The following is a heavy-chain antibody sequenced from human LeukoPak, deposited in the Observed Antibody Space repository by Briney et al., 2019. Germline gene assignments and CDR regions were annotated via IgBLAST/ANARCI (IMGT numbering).Heavy chain of an antibody. V-gene: IGHV3-48*03. J-gene: IGHJ6*04. CDR1: GFTFSSYE. CDR3: AELGITMIGGV. CDR2: ISSSGSTI. D-gene: IGHD3-10*02. Sequence: GGSLRLSCAASGFTFSSYEMNWVRQAPGRGREWVSYISSSGSTIYYADSVKGRFTISRDNAKNSLYLQLKSLRAQDTAVYYCAELGITMIGGVWGKGTTVTISS.